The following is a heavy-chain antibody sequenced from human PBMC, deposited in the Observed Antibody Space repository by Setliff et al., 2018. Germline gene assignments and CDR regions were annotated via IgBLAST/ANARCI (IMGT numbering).Heavy chain of an antibody. CDR2: ISPYSGES. D-gene: IGHD2-21*01. J-gene: IGHJ4*02. V-gene: IGHV1-18*01. CDR1: GFRFTSFG. CDR3: TTSRAPRVVLAADFDL. Sequence: ASVKVSCKTSGFRFTSFGFSWVRQAPGQGLEWMGWISPYSGESNYAQKFQDRLPVTADTSSKTIYMELRSLTSDDTAVYFCTTSRAPRVVLAADFDLWGQGTLVTVSS.